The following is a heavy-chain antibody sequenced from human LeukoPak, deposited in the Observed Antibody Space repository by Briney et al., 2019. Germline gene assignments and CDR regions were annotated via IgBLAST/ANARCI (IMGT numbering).Heavy chain of an antibody. Sequence: GGSLRLSCAASGFTFSSYGMHWVRQAPGKGLEWVAVISYDGSNKYYADSVKGRFTISRDNSKNTLYLQMNSLRAEETAVYYCAKDLADYVWGSYRYTGDGFDYWGQGTLVTVSS. CDR1: GFTFSSYG. CDR2: ISYDGSNK. J-gene: IGHJ4*02. D-gene: IGHD3-16*02. CDR3: AKDLADYVWGSYRYTGDGFDY. V-gene: IGHV3-30*18.